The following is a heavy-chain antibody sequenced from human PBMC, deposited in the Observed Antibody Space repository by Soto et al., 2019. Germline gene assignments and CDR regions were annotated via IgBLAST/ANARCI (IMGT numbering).Heavy chain of an antibody. V-gene: IGHV4-61*01. CDR2: IYYSGST. CDR3: ARDRGYSYGYFDY. Sequence: WETLSLTCTVSGGSVSSGSYYWSWIRLPPGKGLEWIGYIYYSGSTNYNPSLKSRVTISVDTSKNQFSLKLSSVTAADTAVYYCARDRGYSYGYFDYWGQGTLVTVSS. D-gene: IGHD5-18*01. J-gene: IGHJ4*02. CDR1: GGSVSSGSYY.